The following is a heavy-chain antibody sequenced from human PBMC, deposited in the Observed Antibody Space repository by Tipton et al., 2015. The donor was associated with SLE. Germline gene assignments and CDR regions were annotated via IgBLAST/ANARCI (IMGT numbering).Heavy chain of an antibody. CDR3: AKDFGAYSSAWN. J-gene: IGHJ4*02. D-gene: IGHD6-19*01. CDR1: GASISGHY. Sequence: TLSLTCSVSGASISGHYWSWIRQPPNKGLQWIANSYHSGRTHYNPSLKSRVTISVDTSNNQFSLQLTSVTAADTAVYYCAKDFGAYSSAWNWGQGILVTVSS. V-gene: IGHV4-59*11. CDR2: SYHSGRT.